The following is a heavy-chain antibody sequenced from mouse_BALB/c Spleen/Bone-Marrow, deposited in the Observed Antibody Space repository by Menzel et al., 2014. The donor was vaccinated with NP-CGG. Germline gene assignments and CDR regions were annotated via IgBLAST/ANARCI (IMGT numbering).Heavy chain of an antibody. Sequence: SGGELMKPGASVKISCRATGYTFRSYWTERVKQRPGPGLEWIGEILPGSGWTNYNEKFKDKATFTADTSSNTAYMQLSSLTSEHSAVYYRARPLYDDYYPWGQGTTLTVSS. CDR3: ARPLYDDYYP. CDR1: GYTFRSYW. J-gene: IGHJ2*01. V-gene: IGHV1-9*01. CDR2: ILPGSGWT. D-gene: IGHD2-3*01.